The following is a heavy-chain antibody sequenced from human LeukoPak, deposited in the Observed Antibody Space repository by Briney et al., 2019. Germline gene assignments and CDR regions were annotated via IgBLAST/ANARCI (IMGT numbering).Heavy chain of an antibody. Sequence: PSETLSLTCTVSGGSISSGSYYWSWIRQPAGKGLGWIGRIYTSGSTNYNPSLKSRVTISVDTSKNQFSLKLSSVTAADTAVYYCARGPNDFWSGYPDYWGQGTLVTVSS. CDR2: IYTSGST. CDR3: ARGPNDFWSGYPDY. D-gene: IGHD3-3*01. V-gene: IGHV4-61*02. J-gene: IGHJ4*02. CDR1: GGSISSGSYY.